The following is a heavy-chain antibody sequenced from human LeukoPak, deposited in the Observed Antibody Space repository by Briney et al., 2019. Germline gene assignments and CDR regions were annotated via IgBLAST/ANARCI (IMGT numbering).Heavy chain of an antibody. D-gene: IGHD1-26*01. V-gene: IGHV3-23*01. J-gene: IGHJ6*03. Sequence: GGSLRLSCAASGFTFSSYAMSRVRQAPGEGLEWVSAISGSGGSTYYADSVKGRFTISRDNSKNTLYLQMNSLRAEDTAVYYCAKDDSGSYYYYYYMDVWGKGTTVTVSS. CDR3: AKDDSGSYYYYYYMDV. CDR1: GFTFSSYA. CDR2: ISGSGGST.